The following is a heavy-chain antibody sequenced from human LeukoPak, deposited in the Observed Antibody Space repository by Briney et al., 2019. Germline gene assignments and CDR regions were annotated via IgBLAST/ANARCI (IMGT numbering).Heavy chain of an antibody. J-gene: IGHJ3*02. V-gene: IGHV3-74*01. Sequence: PGRSLRLSCAASGFTFNNYAMHWVRQAPGKGLVWVSRMNSDGSSTNYADSVKGRFTISRDNAKNILYLQMNSLRAEDTAVYHCATGHYYDSSGYYPLPDAFDIWGQGTMVTVSS. CDR3: ATGHYYDSSGYYPLPDAFDI. CDR2: MNSDGSST. D-gene: IGHD3-22*01. CDR1: GFTFNNYA.